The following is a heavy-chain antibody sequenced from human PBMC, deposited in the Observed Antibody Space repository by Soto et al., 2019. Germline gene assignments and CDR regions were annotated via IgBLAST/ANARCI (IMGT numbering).Heavy chain of an antibody. Sequence: ASETLSLTCAVSGGSISSSNWWSWVRQPPGKGLEWIGEIYHSGSTNYNPSLKSRVTISVDKSKNQFSLKLSSVTAADTAVYYCARIARSRFGELYFDYWGQGTLVTVSS. J-gene: IGHJ4*02. CDR1: GGSISSSNW. CDR3: ARIARSRFGELYFDY. CDR2: IYHSGST. V-gene: IGHV4-4*02. D-gene: IGHD3-10*01.